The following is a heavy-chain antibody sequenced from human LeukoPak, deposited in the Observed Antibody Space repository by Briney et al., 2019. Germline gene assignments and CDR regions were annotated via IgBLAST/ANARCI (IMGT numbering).Heavy chain of an antibody. J-gene: IGHJ3*02. CDR2: INHSAST. Sequence: PSETLSLTCVVHGGSFSGYYWSWIRQPPGKGLEWIGEINHSASTNHNPSLKSRVTIPVDTPKNQFSLNLTSVTAADTAVYYCARLCSISHGAAFDIWGQGTMVTVSS. D-gene: IGHD2-2*01. CDR3: ARLCSISHGAAFDI. V-gene: IGHV4-34*01. CDR1: GGSFSGYY.